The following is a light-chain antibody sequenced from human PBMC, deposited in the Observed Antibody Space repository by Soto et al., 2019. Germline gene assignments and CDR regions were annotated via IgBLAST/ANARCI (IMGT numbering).Light chain of an antibody. J-gene: IGLJ3*02. V-gene: IGLV1-40*01. CDR3: QSYDSSLSAVV. CDR2: GNS. CDR1: SSNIGADYD. Sequence: QLVLTQPPSVSGAPGQRVTISCTGSSSNIGADYDVHWYQQLPGTAPKLLIYGNSNRPSGVPDRFSGSKSGTSASLAITGLQAEDEADYYCQSYDSSLSAVVFGGGTKQTVL.